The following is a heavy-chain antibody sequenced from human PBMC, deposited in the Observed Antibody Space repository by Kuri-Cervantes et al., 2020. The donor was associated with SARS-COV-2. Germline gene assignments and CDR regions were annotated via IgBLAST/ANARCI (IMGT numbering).Heavy chain of an antibody. CDR2: IKPDGSEK. D-gene: IGHD3-3*01. CDR3: AKVAIWSGYYDYYYYMDV. Sequence: GESLKISCAASGFTFRSYWMSWVRQAPGKGLEWVANIKPDGSEKNYVDSVKGRFTISRDNAKNSLYLQTNSLRVEDTAVYYCAKVAIWSGYYDYYYYMDVWGKGTTVTVSS. CDR1: GFTFRSYW. V-gene: IGHV3-7*01. J-gene: IGHJ6*03.